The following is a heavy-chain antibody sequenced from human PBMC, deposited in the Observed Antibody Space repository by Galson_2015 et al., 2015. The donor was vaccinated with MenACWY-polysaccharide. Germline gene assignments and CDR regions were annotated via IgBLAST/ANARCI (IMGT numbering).Heavy chain of an antibody. CDR2: IKQDGSAR. J-gene: IGHJ3*02. V-gene: IGHV3-7*01. CDR1: GFTFNAFW. Sequence: SLRLSCAASGFTFNAFWMTWLRQAPGKGLEWVANIKQDGSARFYLDSVKGRFTISRDNAKNSLYLQMNNLRVEDTAVYYCAREGSRIVFHAFDIWGQGTMVTVSS. CDR3: AREGSRIVFHAFDI. D-gene: IGHD2-2*01.